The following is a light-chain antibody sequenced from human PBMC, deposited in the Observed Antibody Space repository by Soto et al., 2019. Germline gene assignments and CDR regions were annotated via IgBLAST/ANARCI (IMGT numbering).Light chain of an antibody. J-gene: IGKJ2*01. CDR2: GAS. V-gene: IGKV3-20*01. CDR3: HEYGSSLVYT. Sequence: DIWLTQSPGALSLSPGERATLSCRSSRSISSSYLAWYQQKPGQAPRLLIYGASSRATGIPDRFSGSGSGTDVTLTISRLEPEDVAVYYCHEYGSSLVYTFGQGTRLEIK. CDR1: RSISSSY.